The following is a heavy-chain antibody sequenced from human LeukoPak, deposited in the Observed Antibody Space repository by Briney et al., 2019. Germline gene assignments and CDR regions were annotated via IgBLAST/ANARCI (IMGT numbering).Heavy chain of an antibody. CDR3: DRGSCGTTNCDERLNGLDV. D-gene: IGHD2-2*01. Sequence: PGGSLRLSCAASGFTVSDSYRHWVRQAPGKGLEWFSSLHISGDTHYARSLQVRFTVPRDTAKYTFSLHMNILTPGDTDLSHSDRGSCGTTNCDERLNGLDVWGQGTTVTVSS. CDR2: LHISGDT. J-gene: IGHJ6*02. CDR1: GFTVSDSY. V-gene: IGHV3-13*01.